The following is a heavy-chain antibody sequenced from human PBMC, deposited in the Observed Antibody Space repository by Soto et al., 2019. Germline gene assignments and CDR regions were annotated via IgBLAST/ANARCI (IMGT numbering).Heavy chain of an antibody. J-gene: IGHJ6*02. Sequence: SETLSLTCTVSGVSIRDGDFYWSWIRQPPGKGLEWIGYIYYSGSTYYNPSLKSRVTVSGDTSKNQFSLKLSSLTAADTAVYYCARVGYGSSSNFYGVDVWGQGTTVTVSS. CDR2: IYYSGST. CDR1: GVSIRDGDFY. CDR3: ARVGYGSSSNFYGVDV. D-gene: IGHD3-10*01. V-gene: IGHV4-30-4*01.